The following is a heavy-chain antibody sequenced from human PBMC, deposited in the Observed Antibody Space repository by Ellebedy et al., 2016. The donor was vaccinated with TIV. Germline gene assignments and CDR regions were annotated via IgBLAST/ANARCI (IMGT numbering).Heavy chain of an antibody. Sequence: GESLKISCAASGFTFSSYGMHWVRQAPGKGLEWVAVIWYDGSNKYYADSLKGRFTISRDNSKNTLYPQINSLRAEDTAVYYCASSVGGYYYDSSGYYEGDYWGQGTLVTVSS. V-gene: IGHV3-33*08. CDR1: GFTFSSYG. J-gene: IGHJ4*02. D-gene: IGHD3-22*01. CDR3: ASSVGGYYYDSSGYYEGDY. CDR2: IWYDGSNK.